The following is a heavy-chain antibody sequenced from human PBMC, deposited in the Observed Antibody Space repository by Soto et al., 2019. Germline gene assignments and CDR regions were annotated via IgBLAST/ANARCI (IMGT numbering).Heavy chain of an antibody. CDR1: GYTFSSYG. J-gene: IGHJ4*02. D-gene: IGHD3-22*01. CDR3: ARGGTYYYDSSAFFPY. CDR2: INSDGSTT. V-gene: IGHV3-74*01. Sequence: GGSLGLSLAVSGYTFSSYGMPWVRQPPGKGLVWVSLINSDGSTTDYADSVKGRFTIPRDNAKNTLYLQMNSLRAEDTAVYYCARGGTYYYDSSAFFPYWGLGTLVTVSS.